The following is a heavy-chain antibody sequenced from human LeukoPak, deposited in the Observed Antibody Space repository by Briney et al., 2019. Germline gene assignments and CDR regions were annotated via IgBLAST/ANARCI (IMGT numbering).Heavy chain of an antibody. CDR2: IVVGSGNT. V-gene: IGHV1-58*02. J-gene: IGHJ4*02. D-gene: IGHD6-19*01. Sequence: SVKVSCKASGFTFTSSAMQWVRQARGQRLEWIGWIVVGSGNTNYAQKFQERVTITRDMSTSTAYMELSSLRSEDTAVYYCAVNLYSSGWYSDYWGQGTPVTVSS. CDR3: AVNLYSSGWYSDY. CDR1: GFTFTSSA.